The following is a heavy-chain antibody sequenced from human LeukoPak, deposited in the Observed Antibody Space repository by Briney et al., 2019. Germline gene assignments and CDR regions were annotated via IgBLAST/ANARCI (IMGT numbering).Heavy chain of an antibody. D-gene: IGHD3-22*01. CDR1: GYTFTSYG. CDR2: ISAYNGNT. V-gene: IGHV1-18*01. CDR3: HIYDSSGYYYADSFDY. Sequence: GASVKVSCKASGYTFTSYGINWVRQAPGQGLEWMGWISAYNGNTNYAQKLQGRVTMTTDTSTSTAYTELRSLRSDDTAVYYCHIYDSSGYYYADSFDYWGQGTLVTVSS. J-gene: IGHJ4*02.